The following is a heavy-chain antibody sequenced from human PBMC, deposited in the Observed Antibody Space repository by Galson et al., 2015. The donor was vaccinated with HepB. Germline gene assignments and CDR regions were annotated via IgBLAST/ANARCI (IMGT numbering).Heavy chain of an antibody. Sequence: SLRLSCAASGFTFSSYGMHWVRQAPGKGLEWVAVISYDGSNKYYADSVKGRFTISRDNSKNTLYLQMNSLRAEDTAVYYCAKDRGLRWELHGAFDYWGQGTLVTVSS. V-gene: IGHV3-30*18. D-gene: IGHD1-26*01. CDR1: GFTFSSYG. J-gene: IGHJ4*02. CDR3: AKDRGLRWELHGAFDY. CDR2: ISYDGSNK.